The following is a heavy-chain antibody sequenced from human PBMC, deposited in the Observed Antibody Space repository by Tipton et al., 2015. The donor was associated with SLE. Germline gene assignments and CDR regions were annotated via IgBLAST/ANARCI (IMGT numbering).Heavy chain of an antibody. Sequence: TLSLTCTVSGYSISSGYYWGGIRQPPGKGLEWIGSIHYSGSTNYNPSLRGRVAISLDTSSNQFSLRLSSVTAADTAVYYCAGGDDAVTVFGVPISHFAYWGRGTLVTVSS. V-gene: IGHV4-38-2*02. J-gene: IGHJ4*02. D-gene: IGHD3-3*01. CDR3: AGGDDAVTVFGVPISHFAY. CDR2: IHYSGST. CDR1: GYSISSGYY.